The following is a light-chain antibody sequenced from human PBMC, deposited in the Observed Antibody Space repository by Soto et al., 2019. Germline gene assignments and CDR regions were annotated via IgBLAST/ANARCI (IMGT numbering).Light chain of an antibody. CDR1: QSVSSGD. CDR3: LQYGNSPYT. J-gene: IGKJ2*01. Sequence: EIALTQSPGTLSLSPGERATLSCRTSQSVSSGDFAWYQHRPGQAPRLVIYGASTRGTGAPDSCSGSGSGTDFTLTISGLEPDDFAVYFCLQYGNSPYTFGQGTKLEMK. V-gene: IGKV3-20*01. CDR2: GAS.